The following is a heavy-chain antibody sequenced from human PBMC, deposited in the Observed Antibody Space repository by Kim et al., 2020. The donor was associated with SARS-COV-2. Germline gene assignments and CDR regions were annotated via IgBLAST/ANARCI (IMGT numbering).Heavy chain of an antibody. D-gene: IGHD4-4*01. V-gene: IGHV3-30*04. J-gene: IGHJ3*02. Sequence: GGSLRLSCAAPGFTFSSYAMHWVRQAPGKGLEWVAVISYDGSNKYYADSVKGRFTISRDNSKNTLYLQMNSLRAEDTAVYYCARVIEFDYMDPDAFDIWG. CDR1: GFTFSSYA. CDR3: ARVIEFDYMDPDAFDI. CDR2: ISYDGSNK.